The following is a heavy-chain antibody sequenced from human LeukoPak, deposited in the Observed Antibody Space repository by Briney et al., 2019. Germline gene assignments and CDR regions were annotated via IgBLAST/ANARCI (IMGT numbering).Heavy chain of an antibody. Sequence: PSETLSLACTVSGGSISSCYWSWIRQPPGKGLEWIGYIYYSGSTNYNPSLKSRLILSVDTSKNQFSLKVTSLIAADTAVYYCARWGGEPHLPFDYWGQGTLVSVSS. V-gene: IGHV4-59*01. CDR1: GGSISSCY. CDR3: ARWGGEPHLPFDY. CDR2: IYYSGST. J-gene: IGHJ4*02. D-gene: IGHD3-16*01.